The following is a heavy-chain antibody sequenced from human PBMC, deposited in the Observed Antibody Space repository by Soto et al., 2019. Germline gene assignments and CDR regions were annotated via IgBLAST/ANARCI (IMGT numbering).Heavy chain of an antibody. Sequence: ASVKVSCKASGGTFSSYAISWVRQAPGQGLEWMGGIIPIFGTANYAQKFQGRVTITADESTSTAYMELSSLRSEDTAVYYCARAGGYNCSGGSCYSESWGQGTLVTVSS. CDR3: ARAGGYNCSGGSCYSES. CDR2: IIPIFGTA. D-gene: IGHD2-15*01. J-gene: IGHJ5*02. V-gene: IGHV1-69*13. CDR1: GGTFSSYA.